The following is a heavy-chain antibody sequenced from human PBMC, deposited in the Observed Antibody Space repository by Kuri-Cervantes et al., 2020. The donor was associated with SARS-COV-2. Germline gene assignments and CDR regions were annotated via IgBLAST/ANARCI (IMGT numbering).Heavy chain of an antibody. CDR3: TRVPTYYDFWSGSFHYYGMDV. J-gene: IGHJ6*02. CDR2: IWYHGRNE. CDR1: GFTFSSYG. V-gene: IGHV3-33*01. D-gene: IGHD3-3*01. Sequence: GESLKISCAASGFTFSSYGMHWVRQAPGKGLEWVALIWYHGRNENYADSVKGRFTISRDNSKNTLYLQMNSLKTEDTAVYYCTRVPTYYDFWSGSFHYYGMDVWGQGTTVTVSS.